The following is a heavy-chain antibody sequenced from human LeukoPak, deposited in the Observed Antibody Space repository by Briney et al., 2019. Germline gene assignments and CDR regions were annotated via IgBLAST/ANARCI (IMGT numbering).Heavy chain of an antibody. Sequence: GRSLRLSCAASGFTFSSYGMHWVRQAPGKGLEWVAVISYDGSNKYYADSVKGRFTTSRDNSKNTLYLQMNSLRAEDTAVYYCVKPSLRYFDWFHYWSQGTLVTVSS. J-gene: IGHJ5*01. CDR3: VKPSLRYFDWFHY. D-gene: IGHD3-9*01. CDR1: GFTFSSYG. CDR2: ISYDGSNK. V-gene: IGHV3-30*18.